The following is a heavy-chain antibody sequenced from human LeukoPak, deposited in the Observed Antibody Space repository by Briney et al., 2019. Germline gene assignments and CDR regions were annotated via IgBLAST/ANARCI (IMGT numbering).Heavy chain of an antibody. Sequence: SETLSLTCTVSGGSISTNSNYWGWIRQSPGKGLEWIGSIYYSGSTYYNPSLRSRATISVDTSNIQFSLKLSSVTAADTAVYYCARDLANSGWYVFDYWGQGNLVTVSS. CDR3: ARDLANSGWYVFDY. D-gene: IGHD6-19*01. CDR2: IYYSGST. J-gene: IGHJ4*02. V-gene: IGHV4-39*07. CDR1: GGSISTNSNY.